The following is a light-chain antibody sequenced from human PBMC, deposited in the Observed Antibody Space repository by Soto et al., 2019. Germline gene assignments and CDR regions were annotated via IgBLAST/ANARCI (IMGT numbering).Light chain of an antibody. CDR2: WAS. CDR1: QSVLYSSNNKNY. Sequence: DIVMTQSPDSLAVSLGERATINCKSSQSVLYSSNNKNYLAWYQQKPGQPPKLLIYWASTRESGVPDRFSGSGSGTDFTLTISSLQAEDVAVYYCQSTFTFGPGTKVDIK. CDR3: QSTFT. J-gene: IGKJ3*01. V-gene: IGKV4-1*01.